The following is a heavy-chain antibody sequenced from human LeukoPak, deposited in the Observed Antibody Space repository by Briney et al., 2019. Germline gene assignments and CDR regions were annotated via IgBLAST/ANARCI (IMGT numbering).Heavy chain of an antibody. CDR3: AHSLSSGWCHDY. CDR2: IYWNDDK. J-gene: IGHJ4*02. Sequence: SGPTLVNPTQTLTLTCTFSGFSLSTSGVGVGWIRRPPGKALEWLALIYWNDDKRYSPSLKSRLTITKDTSKNQVALTMTNMDPVDTATYYCAHSLSSGWCHDYWGQGTLVTVSS. V-gene: IGHV2-5*01. CDR1: GFSLSTSGVG. D-gene: IGHD6-19*01.